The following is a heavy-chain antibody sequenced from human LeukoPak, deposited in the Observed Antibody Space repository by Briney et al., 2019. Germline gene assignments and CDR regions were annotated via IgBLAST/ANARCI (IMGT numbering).Heavy chain of an antibody. V-gene: IGHV3-74*01. CDR1: GFTVSSYW. D-gene: IGHD4-11*01. J-gene: IGHJ4*02. CDR3: VRGLGDY. CDR2: INRDGSYT. Sequence: GGSLRLSCAAAGFTVSSYWMFWVRQGPGKGLVWVSRINRDGSYTAYADSVRGRFSISRDNGKNTLYLQMNSLRAEDTAVYYCVRGLGDYWGQGTLVTVSS.